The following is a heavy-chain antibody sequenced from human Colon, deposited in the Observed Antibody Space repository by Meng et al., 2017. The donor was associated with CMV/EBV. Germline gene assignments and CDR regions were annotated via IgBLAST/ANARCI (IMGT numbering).Heavy chain of an antibody. CDR2: ISGADHST. J-gene: IGHJ4*02. D-gene: IGHD6-13*01. Sequence: VHRVQSGDGLKKPGASVKIAWSASGYSFSEYAMHWVRQARGQRLEWGGWISGADHSTKYSEKFQGRVTITKDTSASTSYMEVYSLRLEDTAIYYCARDISLNTWQQLGDYWGQGTLVTVSS. CDR1: GYSFSEYA. CDR3: ARDISLNTWQQLGDY. V-gene: IGHV1-3*01.